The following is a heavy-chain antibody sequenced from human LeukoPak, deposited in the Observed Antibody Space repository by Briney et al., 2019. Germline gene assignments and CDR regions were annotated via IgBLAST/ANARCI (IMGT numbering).Heavy chain of an antibody. Sequence: PSETLSLICAVYGGSFSGYYWSWIRQPPGKGLEWIGEINHSGSTNYNPSLKSRVTISVDTSKNQFSLKLSSVTAADTAVYYCAKPRGGYNRFWFDPWGQGTLVTVSS. CDR1: GGSFSGYY. J-gene: IGHJ5*02. D-gene: IGHD3-3*01. V-gene: IGHV4-34*01. CDR3: AKPRGGYNRFWFDP. CDR2: INHSGST.